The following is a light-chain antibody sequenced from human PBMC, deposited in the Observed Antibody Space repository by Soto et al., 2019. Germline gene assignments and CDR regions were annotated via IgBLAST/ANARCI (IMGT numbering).Light chain of an antibody. J-gene: IGLJ1*01. CDR1: SSDVGGFNL. V-gene: IGLV2-23*01. CDR2: EGS. Sequence: QSVLTQPVSVSGSPGQSITLSCTGTSSDVGGFNLVSWYQQHPGKAPKLMIYEGSERPSGVSDRFSGSKSGNTASLTISGLQAADEADYYCCSYAGSSTYVFGSGTKLTVL. CDR3: CSYAGSSTYV.